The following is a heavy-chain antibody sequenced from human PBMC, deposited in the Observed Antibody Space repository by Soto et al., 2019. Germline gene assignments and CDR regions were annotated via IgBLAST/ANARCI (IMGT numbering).Heavy chain of an antibody. CDR3: AKGAMTVIRADC. CDR1: GFNFSDYY. CDR2: ISGSGRTV. D-gene: IGHD3-10*01. Sequence: GGSLRLSCAASGFNFSDYYMNWIRQAPGKGLEWVSYISGSGRTVYHADSVKGRFTVSRDNADNSLFLQMNSLRVEDTAVYYCAKGAMTVIRADCWGRGTLVTFSS. J-gene: IGHJ4*02. V-gene: IGHV3-11*01.